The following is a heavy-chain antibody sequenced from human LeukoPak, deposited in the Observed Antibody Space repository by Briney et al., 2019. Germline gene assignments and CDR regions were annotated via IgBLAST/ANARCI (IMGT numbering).Heavy chain of an antibody. CDR3: TRRWVYDKRAFDA. J-gene: IGHJ3*01. CDR2: IYYTGTT. Sequence: SETLSLTCTVSGGSISGTYYWSWIRQPPGKGLEWIGYIYYTGTTDSNPSLKSRVTISLDTSRNQFSLNLSSVTAADTAVYYCTRRWVYDKRAFDAWGQGTMVTVSS. CDR1: GGSISGTYY. D-gene: IGHD3-16*01. V-gene: IGHV4-59*08.